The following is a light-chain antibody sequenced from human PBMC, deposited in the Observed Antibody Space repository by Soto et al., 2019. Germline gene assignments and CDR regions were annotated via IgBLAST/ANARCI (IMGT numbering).Light chain of an antibody. CDR3: QQYGSPGT. V-gene: IGKV3-20*01. Sequence: IVLTQSPASPSLSPGEGATLSWGASQSISRTYLAWYQQKPGQAPRLLIYGASNRATGIPDRFSGIGSGTDFTLTISRMDPEDFAVYYCQQYGSPGTFGQGTKVDI. J-gene: IGKJ1*01. CDR2: GAS. CDR1: QSISRTY.